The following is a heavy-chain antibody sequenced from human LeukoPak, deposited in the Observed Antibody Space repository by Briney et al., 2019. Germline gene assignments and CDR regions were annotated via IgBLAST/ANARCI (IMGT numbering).Heavy chain of an antibody. CDR3: ARLDDSTGY. CDR2: IYPGDSDS. CDR1: GYSFSNYW. J-gene: IGHJ4*02. V-gene: IGHV5-51*01. D-gene: IGHD3-22*01. Sequence: GESLKISCKGFGYSFSNYWIGWVRQMPGKGLEWMGIIYPGDSDSRYSPPFQGQVIISADKSISTAYLQWRSLKASDTAMYYCARLDDSTGYWGQGTLVTVSS.